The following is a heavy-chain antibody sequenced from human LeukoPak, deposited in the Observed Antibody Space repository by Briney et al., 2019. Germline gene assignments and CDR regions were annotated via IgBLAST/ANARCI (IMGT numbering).Heavy chain of an antibody. D-gene: IGHD2-2*01. CDR1: GDSISSYN. CDR3: ARYAWAIDGLH. CDR2: IHHTGST. V-gene: IGHV4-59*08. Sequence: SETLSLTCYVSGDSISSYNWSWIRQPPGKGLEWIGYIHHTGSTNYNPSLKSRVTISTDTSKSQCSLRLSSVTAADTAVDYCARYAWAIDGLHWGAGTLVTVSS. J-gene: IGHJ4*02.